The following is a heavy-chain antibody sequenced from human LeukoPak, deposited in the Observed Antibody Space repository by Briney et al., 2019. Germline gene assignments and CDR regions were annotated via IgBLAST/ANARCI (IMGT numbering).Heavy chain of an antibody. CDR1: GFTFSSYG. CDR2: MWYDGSNK. Sequence: GGSLRLSWAASGFTFSSYGMHWVRQAPGKGLEWVAVMWYDGSNKYYADSVKGRFTISRDNSKNTLYLQMNSLRAEDTAVYYCVRVIKYCSSTSCYAGWDYYYGMDVWGQGTTVTVSS. V-gene: IGHV3-33*01. D-gene: IGHD2-2*01. CDR3: VRVIKYCSSTSCYAGWDYYYGMDV. J-gene: IGHJ6*02.